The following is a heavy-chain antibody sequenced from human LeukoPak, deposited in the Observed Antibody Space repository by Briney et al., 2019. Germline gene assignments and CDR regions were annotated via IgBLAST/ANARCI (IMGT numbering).Heavy chain of an antibody. J-gene: IGHJ4*02. CDR2: ISSGGGTI. V-gene: IGHV3-48*03. D-gene: IGHD1-26*01. CDR3: AKEADSGSYFDY. Sequence: PGGSLRLSCAASGFTFSTYEMNWVRQASGKGLEWVSYISSGGGTIHYADSVKGRFTISRDNAKNSLFLQMNSLRAEDTAVYYCAKEADSGSYFDYWGQGTLVTVSS. CDR1: GFTFSTYE.